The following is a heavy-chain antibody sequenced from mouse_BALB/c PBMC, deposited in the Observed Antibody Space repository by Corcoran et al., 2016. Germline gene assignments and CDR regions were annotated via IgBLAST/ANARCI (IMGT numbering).Heavy chain of an antibody. CDR2: INPYNDGT. V-gene: IGHV1S136*01. CDR1: GYTLTSYV. Sequence: EVQLQQSGPELVKTGASVKMSCKASGYTLTSYVMHWVKQKPGQGLEWIGYINPYNDGTKYNEKFKCKATLTSDKSSSTAYMELSSLTSEDSAVYYCEREGRRGYVDVWGAGTTVTVSS. CDR3: EREGRRGYVDV. J-gene: IGHJ1*01.